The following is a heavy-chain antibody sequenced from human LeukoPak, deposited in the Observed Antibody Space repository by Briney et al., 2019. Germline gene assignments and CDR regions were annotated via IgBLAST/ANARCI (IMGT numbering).Heavy chain of an antibody. CDR3: ARLITIFGVVIPQHTAFDI. D-gene: IGHD3-3*01. CDR2: IYYSGST. Sequence: SQTLSLTCTVSGGSISSGGYYWSWIRQHPGKGLEWIGYIYYSGSTYYNPSLKSRVTISVDTSKNQFSLKLSSVTAADTAVYYCARLITIFGVVIPQHTAFDIWGQGTMVTVSS. CDR1: GGSISSGGYY. V-gene: IGHV4-31*03. J-gene: IGHJ3*02.